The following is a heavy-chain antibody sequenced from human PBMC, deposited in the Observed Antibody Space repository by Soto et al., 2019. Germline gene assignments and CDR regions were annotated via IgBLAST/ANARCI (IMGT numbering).Heavy chain of an antibody. V-gene: IGHV4-30-4*01. D-gene: IGHD3-10*01. CDR1: GGPIKGGDCY. CDR3: ARAGFSYGHLLF. CDR2: VFYSGTT. J-gene: IGHJ4*02. Sequence: PSETLSLTCNVSGGPIKGGDCYWNWLRQPPGKALEWIGYVFYSGTTNYSPSLKSRVAISIDTSKNQFSLSLTSVTAADTAVYYCARAGFSYGHLLFWGQGIRVTVSS.